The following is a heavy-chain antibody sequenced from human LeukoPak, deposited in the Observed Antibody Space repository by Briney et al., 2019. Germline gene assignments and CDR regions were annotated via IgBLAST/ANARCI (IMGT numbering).Heavy chain of an antibody. Sequence: GSLRLSCAASGFTFSSYAMSWIRQPPGKGLEWIGSIYYSGSTYYNPSLKSRVTISVDTSKNQFSLKLSSVTAADTAVYYCASTGITGTTSYFDYWGQGTLVTVSS. V-gene: IGHV4-38-2*01. J-gene: IGHJ4*02. CDR3: ASTGITGTTSYFDY. CDR2: IYYSGST. D-gene: IGHD1-7*01. CDR1: GFTFSSYA.